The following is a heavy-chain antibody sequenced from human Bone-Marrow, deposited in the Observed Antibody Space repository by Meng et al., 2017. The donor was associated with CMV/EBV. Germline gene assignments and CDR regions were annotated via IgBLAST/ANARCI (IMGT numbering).Heavy chain of an antibody. CDR1: GYTFIGYY. V-gene: IGHV1-2*02. D-gene: IGHD3-22*01. CDR2: INPNSGGT. CDR3: ARGDSYYYDSSGYYPFDY. Sequence: ASVKVSCKASGYTFIGYYIHWVRQAPGQGLEWMGWINPNSGGTNYAQKFQGRVTMTRDTSISTAFMELSRLRSDDTAVYYCARGDSYYYDSSGYYPFDYWGQGTLVTVSS. J-gene: IGHJ4*02.